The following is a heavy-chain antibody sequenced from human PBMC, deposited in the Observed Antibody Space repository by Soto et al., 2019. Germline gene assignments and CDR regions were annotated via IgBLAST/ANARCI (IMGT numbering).Heavy chain of an antibody. CDR3: ARVRGGGTFDD. V-gene: IGHV4-31*03. D-gene: IGHD1-26*01. CDR1: GGSISSGGYY. Sequence: SETLSLTCTVSGGSISSGGYYWSWIRQHPGKGLEWIGYIYYSGSTYYNPSLKSRVTISVDTSKNQFSLKLSSVAAADTAVYYCARVRGGGTFDDWGQGTLVTVSS. CDR2: IYYSGST. J-gene: IGHJ4*02.